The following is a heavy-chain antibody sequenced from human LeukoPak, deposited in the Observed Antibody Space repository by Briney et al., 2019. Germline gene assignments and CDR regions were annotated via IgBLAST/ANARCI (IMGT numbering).Heavy chain of an antibody. V-gene: IGHV3-11*01. J-gene: IGHJ4*02. CDR2: ISSSGSTI. D-gene: IGHD2-15*01. CDR3: ASNTDSGGTERQGDY. CDR1: GFTFSDYY. Sequence: GGSLRLSCAASGFTFSDYYMSWIRQAPGKGLEWVSYISSSGSTIYYADSVKGRFTISRDNSKNTLYLQMNSLRAEDTAVYYCASNTDSGGTERQGDYWGQGTLVTVSS.